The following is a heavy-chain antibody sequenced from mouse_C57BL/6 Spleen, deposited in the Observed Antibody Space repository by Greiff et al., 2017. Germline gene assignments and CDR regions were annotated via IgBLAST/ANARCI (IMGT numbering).Heavy chain of an antibody. CDR2: RSYDGSN. CDR3: ARDGNYEGYAMDY. CDR1: GYSITSGYY. Sequence: DVKLQESGPGLVKPSQSLSLTCSVTGYSITSGYYWNWIRQFPGNKLEWMGYRSYDGSNNYNPSLKNRISITRDTSKNQFFLKLNPVPTEDTATYYCARDGNYEGYAMDYWGKGTSVTVSS. D-gene: IGHD2-1*01. J-gene: IGHJ4*01. V-gene: IGHV3-6*01.